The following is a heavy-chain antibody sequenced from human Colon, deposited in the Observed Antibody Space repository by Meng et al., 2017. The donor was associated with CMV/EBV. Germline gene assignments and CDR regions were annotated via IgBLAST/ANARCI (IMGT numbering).Heavy chain of an antibody. CDR2: IIPVFDTA. J-gene: IGHJ4*02. CDR1: GGTFSTYA. Sequence: SVKVSCKTSGGTFSTYALSWVRQAPRQGLEWMGGIIPVFDTANYAQKFQGRLTVTTDESTSTAYMELSGLRSEDTAVYYCARSGTYCGGDCYSGDYWGQGTLVTVSS. CDR3: ARSGTYCGGDCYSGDY. V-gene: IGHV1-69*05. D-gene: IGHD2-21*01.